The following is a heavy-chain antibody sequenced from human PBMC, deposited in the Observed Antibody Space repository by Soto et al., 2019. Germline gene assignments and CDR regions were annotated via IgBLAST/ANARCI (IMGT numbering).Heavy chain of an antibody. D-gene: IGHD5-18*01. Sequence: PGGSLRLSCAASGFTFSNAWMNWVRQAPGKGLEWVGRIKSKTDGGTTDYAAPVKGRFTISRDDSKNTLYLQMNSLKTEDTAVYYCTPAGPGQLWIYGMDVWGQGTTVTVSS. CDR1: GFTFSNAW. J-gene: IGHJ6*02. V-gene: IGHV3-15*07. CDR3: TPAGPGQLWIYGMDV. CDR2: IKSKTDGGTT.